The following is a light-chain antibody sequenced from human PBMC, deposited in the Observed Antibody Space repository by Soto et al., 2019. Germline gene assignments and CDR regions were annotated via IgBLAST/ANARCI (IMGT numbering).Light chain of an antibody. CDR1: QRLLHSNGNNF. Sequence: EIVMTQSPPSLTVTPGEPASISCRSSQRLLHSNGNNFLDWYLQKPWQSPQLLIYLGFNRASGVPDRVSGSGAGTDFTLKISRVEAEDVGVYYCMQALQTPYTCGQGTKLEIK. CDR2: LGF. J-gene: IGKJ2*01. CDR3: MQALQTPYT. V-gene: IGKV2-28*01.